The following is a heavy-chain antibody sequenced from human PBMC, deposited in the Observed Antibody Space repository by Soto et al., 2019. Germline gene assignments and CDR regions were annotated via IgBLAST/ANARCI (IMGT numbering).Heavy chain of an antibody. Sequence: PSETLSLTCVVSGGSFSTYNYNWIRQSPGKGLEWIGEINHSGNNNYSPSLKSRVTMSLDTSKNQFSLKLTSVTAADTAVYYCARGGSNDWQVAFDIWGQGTMVTVSS. V-gene: IGHV4-34*01. CDR2: INHSGNN. J-gene: IGHJ3*02. CDR1: GGSFSTYN. CDR3: ARGGSNDWQVAFDI. D-gene: IGHD3-9*01.